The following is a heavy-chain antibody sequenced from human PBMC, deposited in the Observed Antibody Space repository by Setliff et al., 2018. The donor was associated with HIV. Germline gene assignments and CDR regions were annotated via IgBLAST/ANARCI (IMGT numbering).Heavy chain of an antibody. D-gene: IGHD6-13*01. J-gene: IGHJ1*01. CDR2: MSPNSGNA. V-gene: IGHV1-8*01. CDR1: GYTFTSYD. CDR3: ATDPGYSSTWYSESFQH. Sequence: ASVKVSCKASGYTFTSYDINWVRQATGQGLEWMGWMSPNSGNAGYAQKFQGRVTMTEDTSTDTAYMELSSLRSDDTAMYYCATDPGYSSTWYSESFQHWGQGTVVTVSS.